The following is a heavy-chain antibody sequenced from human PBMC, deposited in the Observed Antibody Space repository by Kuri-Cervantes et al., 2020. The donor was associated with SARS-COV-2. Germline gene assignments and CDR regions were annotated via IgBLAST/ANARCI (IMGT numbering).Heavy chain of an antibody. D-gene: IGHD6-19*01. J-gene: IGHJ4*02. CDR1: GFTFSSYS. Sequence: GESLKISCAASGFTFSSYSMNWVRQAPGKWLEWVSSISSSNSYRNYADSVKGPFTISRDNATNSLYLQMNSLRDEDTAVYYSSRVGYGRGWYWDYFDYWGQGTLVTVSS. CDR3: SRVGYGRGWYWDYFDY. CDR2: ISSSNSYR. V-gene: IGHV3-21*04.